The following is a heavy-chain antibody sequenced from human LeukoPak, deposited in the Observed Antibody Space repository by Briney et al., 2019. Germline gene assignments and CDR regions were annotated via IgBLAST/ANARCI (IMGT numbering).Heavy chain of an antibody. CDR3: ARVVVVAAHRGAYYYYGMDV. J-gene: IGHJ6*02. D-gene: IGHD2-15*01. Sequence: GASVKVSCKASGYTFTSYDINWVRQATGQGLEWMGWMNPNSGNTGYAQKFQGRVTMTRNTSISTAYMELSSLRSEDMAVYYCARVVVVAAHRGAYYYYGMDVWGQGTTVTVSS. V-gene: IGHV1-8*01. CDR2: MNPNSGNT. CDR1: GYTFTSYD.